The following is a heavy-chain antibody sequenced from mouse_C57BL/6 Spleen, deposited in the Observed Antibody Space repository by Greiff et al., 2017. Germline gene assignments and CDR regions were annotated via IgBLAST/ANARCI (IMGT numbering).Heavy chain of an antibody. D-gene: IGHD2-4*01. Sequence: EVKLMESGGGLVKPGGSLKLSCAASGFTFSSYAMSWVRQTPEKRLEWVATISDGGSYTYYPDNVKGRFTISRDNAKNNLYLQMSHLKSEDTAMYYCARAGLRRGEYYFDYWGQGTTLTVSS. CDR3: ARAGLRRGEYYFDY. J-gene: IGHJ2*01. CDR1: GFTFSSYA. V-gene: IGHV5-4*03. CDR2: ISDGGSYT.